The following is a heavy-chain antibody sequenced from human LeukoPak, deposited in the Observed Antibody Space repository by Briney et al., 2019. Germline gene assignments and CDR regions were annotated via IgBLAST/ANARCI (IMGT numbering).Heavy chain of an antibody. CDR3: ARPRERVVVRPYYYYYMDA. J-gene: IGHJ6*03. Sequence: ASVKVSCKASGGTFSSYAISWVRQAPGQGLEWMGGIIPIFGTANYAQKFQGRVTITADESTSTTYMELSSLRSEDTAVYYCARPRERVVVRPYYYYYMDAWGKGTTVTVSS. CDR1: GGTFSSYA. V-gene: IGHV1-69*13. CDR2: IIPIFGTA. D-gene: IGHD3-10*01.